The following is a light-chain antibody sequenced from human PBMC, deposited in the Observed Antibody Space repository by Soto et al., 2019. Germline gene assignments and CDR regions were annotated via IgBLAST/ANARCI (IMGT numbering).Light chain of an antibody. CDR2: DAS. V-gene: IGKV3-11*01. Sequence: EIVFTQSPATLSLSPGERATLSCRASQSVSSYLAWYQQKPGQPPRLIIYDASNRANGIPARFSGSGSGTDFTLTLSSLEPEDFAFYYCQQRSNWHPWTFGQGTKVDI. CDR3: QQRSNWHPWT. CDR1: QSVSSY. J-gene: IGKJ1*01.